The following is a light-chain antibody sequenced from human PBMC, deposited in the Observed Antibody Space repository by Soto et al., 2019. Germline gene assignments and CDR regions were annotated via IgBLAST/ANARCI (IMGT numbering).Light chain of an antibody. CDR1: QDISNY. J-gene: IGKJ1*01. CDR3: LQHKTYPWT. CDR2: AAS. V-gene: IGKV1-17*03. Sequence: DIQMTQSPSAMSASVGDRVTITCRASQDISNYLTWFQQKPGKVPQRLIYAASSLQSGVPSRFSGSGSGTEFTLTINSLQPEDFATYYCLQHKTYPWTVGQGTKVEVK.